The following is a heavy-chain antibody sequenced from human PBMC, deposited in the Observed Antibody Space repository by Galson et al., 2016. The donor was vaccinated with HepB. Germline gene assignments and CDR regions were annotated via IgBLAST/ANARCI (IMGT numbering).Heavy chain of an antibody. J-gene: IGHJ5*02. V-gene: IGHV3-30-3*01. CDR1: GFPFSSSA. CDR3: ARDEGHPTPIQQRPQGGGFDP. Sequence: SLRLSCAASGFPFSSSALHWARQAPGNGMEWVEVISFDGLKRDYVDAEKIRFTISRDNSKNTLYLQMNSLRIDVTPLYFCARDEGHPTPIQQRPQGGGFDPWGQGTLVTVSS. D-gene: IGHD1/OR15-1a*01. CDR2: ISFDGLKR.